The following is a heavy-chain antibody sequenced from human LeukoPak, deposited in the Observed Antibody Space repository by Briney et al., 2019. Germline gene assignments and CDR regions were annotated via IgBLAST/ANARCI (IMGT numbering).Heavy chain of an antibody. CDR2: ISGSGGST. CDR1: GFTFSRYS. CDR3: AKLRYYYDSSGYSDY. J-gene: IGHJ4*02. D-gene: IGHD3-22*01. V-gene: IGHV3-23*01. Sequence: PGGSLRLSCAASGFTFSRYSMSWVRQAPGKGLEWVSAISGSGGSTCYADSVKGRFTISRDNSKNTLYLQMNSLRAEDTAVYYCAKLRYYYDSSGYSDYWGQGTLVTVSS.